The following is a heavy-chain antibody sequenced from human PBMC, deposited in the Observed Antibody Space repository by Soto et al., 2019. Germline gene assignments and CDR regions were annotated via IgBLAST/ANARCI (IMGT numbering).Heavy chain of an antibody. D-gene: IGHD5-18*01. J-gene: IGHJ5*01. V-gene: IGHV1-8*01. CDR3: ARMASFGSLNWFDP. Sequence: EASVKVSCKASGYTFTNNDVTWVRQATGQGLEWMGCMNPGSGDTGYAQKFQGRVTMTRDISIATAYMELSSLRSEDTAIDYCARMASFGSLNWFDPGGQGTLVPVSS. CDR1: GYTFTNND. CDR2: MNPGSGDT.